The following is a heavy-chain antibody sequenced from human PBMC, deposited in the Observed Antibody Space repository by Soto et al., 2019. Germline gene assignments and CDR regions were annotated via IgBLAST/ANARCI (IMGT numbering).Heavy chain of an antibody. CDR3: ARASGNYVQTREFDD. V-gene: IGHV3-66*01. D-gene: IGHD1-7*01. CDR1: GFTVSSNY. CDR2: INSGGNT. Sequence: EVQLLESGGDMVQPGGSLRLSCVASGFTVSSNYMNWFRQAPGKGLEWVSLINSGGNTHYADSVEGRFTISRDKSKNTRELQMNRLRVDDTAVYYCARASGNYVQTREFDDWGQGTLVTVSS. J-gene: IGHJ4*02.